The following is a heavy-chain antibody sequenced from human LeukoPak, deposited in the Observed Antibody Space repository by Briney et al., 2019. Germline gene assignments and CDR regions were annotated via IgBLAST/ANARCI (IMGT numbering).Heavy chain of an antibody. CDR1: GGSISSSNYY. D-gene: IGHD1-20*01. Sequence: PSETLSLTCTVSGGSISSSNYYWGWIRQSPGKGLEWIGSISYSGSTYYTPSLKSRVTISVDTSKNQFSLKLSSVTAADTAVYYCARIITENLRRFDYWGQGALVTVPS. V-gene: IGHV4-39*01. CDR2: ISYSGST. CDR3: ARIITENLRRFDY. J-gene: IGHJ4*02.